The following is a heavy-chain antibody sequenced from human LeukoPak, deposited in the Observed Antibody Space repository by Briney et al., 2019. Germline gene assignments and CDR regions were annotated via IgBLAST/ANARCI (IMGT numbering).Heavy chain of an antibody. D-gene: IGHD2-21*02. CDR2: IYHSGST. V-gene: IGHV4-30-2*01. CDR3: ARTTDCGGDCYPGYFDY. J-gene: IGHJ4*02. CDR1: GGSISSGGYS. Sequence: SQTLSLTCAVSGGSISSGGYSWSWIRQPPGKGLEWIGYIYHSGSTYYNPSLKSRVTISVDRSKNQFSLKLSSVTAADTAVYYCARTTDCGGDCYPGYFDYWGQGTLVTVSS.